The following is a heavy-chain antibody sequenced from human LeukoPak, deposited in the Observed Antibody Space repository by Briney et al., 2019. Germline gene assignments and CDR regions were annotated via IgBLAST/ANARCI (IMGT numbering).Heavy chain of an antibody. CDR3: AKDGSVVTGPYFDY. D-gene: IGHD3-22*01. CDR2: ISYDGSNK. V-gene: IGHV3-30*18. CDR1: GFTFSSYG. Sequence: GGSLRLSCAASGFTFSSYGMHWVRQAPGKGLEWVAVISYDGSNKYYADSVKGRFTISRDNSKNTLYLQMNSLRAEDTAVYYCAKDGSVVTGPYFDYWGQGTLVTVSS. J-gene: IGHJ4*02.